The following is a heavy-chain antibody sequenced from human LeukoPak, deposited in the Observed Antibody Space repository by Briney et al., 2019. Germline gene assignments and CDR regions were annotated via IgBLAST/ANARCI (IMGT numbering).Heavy chain of an antibody. J-gene: IGHJ5*01. D-gene: IGHD6-13*01. V-gene: IGHV1-46*01. CDR3: ARGARQQLVPVLVFAKNWFDS. CDR1: GYTFTSYY. Sequence: ASVKVSCKASGYTFTSYYMHWVRQAPGQGLEWRGIINPSGGSTSYAQKFQGRVTMTRDTSTSTVYMELSSLRSEDTAVYYCARGARQQLVPVLVFAKNWFDSWGQGTLVTVSS. CDR2: INPSGGST.